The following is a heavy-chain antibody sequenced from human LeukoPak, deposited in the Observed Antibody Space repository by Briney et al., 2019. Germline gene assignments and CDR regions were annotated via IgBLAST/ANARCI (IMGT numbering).Heavy chain of an antibody. Sequence: PSESLSLTCAVYGGSFSGYYWSWIRQPPGKGLEWSGEINHSGSTNYNPSLKSRVTISVDTSKNQFSLKLSSVTAADTAVYYCARALGRSLITMVRGVRWFDPWGQGTLVTVSS. J-gene: IGHJ5*02. V-gene: IGHV4-34*01. CDR3: ARALGRSLITMVRGVRWFDP. CDR2: INHSGST. D-gene: IGHD3-10*01. CDR1: GGSFSGYY.